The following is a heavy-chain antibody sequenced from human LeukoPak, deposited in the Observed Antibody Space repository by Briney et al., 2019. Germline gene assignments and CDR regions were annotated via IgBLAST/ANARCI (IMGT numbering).Heavy chain of an antibody. Sequence: PSETLSLTCTVSGYSISSGYYWGWIRQPPGKGLEWIGSIYHSGSTYYNPSLKSRVTISVDTSKNQFSLKLSSVTAADTAVYYCARDSNYYGSGYGFNPWGQGTLVTVSS. V-gene: IGHV4-38-2*02. J-gene: IGHJ5*02. CDR1: GYSISSGYY. CDR3: ARDSNYYGSGYGFNP. CDR2: IYHSGST. D-gene: IGHD3-10*01.